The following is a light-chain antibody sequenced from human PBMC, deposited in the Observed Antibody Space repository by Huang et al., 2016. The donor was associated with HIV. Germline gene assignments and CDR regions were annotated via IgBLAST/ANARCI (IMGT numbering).Light chain of an antibody. V-gene: IGKV3-11*01. CDR1: QSVSNS. CDR3: QHRGNWPYT. Sequence: EIVLTQSPAILSLSPGERATLSCRASQSVSNSIAWYQQKPGQPPTLLIYDASNRATGIPARFSGSGSGTDFTLTVSSLEPEDFAIYYCQHRGNWPYTFGQGTKLEIK. CDR2: DAS. J-gene: IGKJ2*01.